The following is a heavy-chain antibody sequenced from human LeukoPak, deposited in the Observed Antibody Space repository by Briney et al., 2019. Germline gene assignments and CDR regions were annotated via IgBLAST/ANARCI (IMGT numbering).Heavy chain of an antibody. CDR1: GFTFSGYA. D-gene: IGHD6-19*01. V-gene: IGHV3-64*01. CDR2: ISSNGGST. Sequence: GGSLRLSCAASGFTFSGYAMHWVRQAPGKGLEYVSAISSNGGSTYYANSVKGRFTISRDNSKNTLYLQMGSLRAEDMAVYYCARTQQWLVYSGMDVWGQGTTVTVSS. J-gene: IGHJ6*02. CDR3: ARTQQWLVYSGMDV.